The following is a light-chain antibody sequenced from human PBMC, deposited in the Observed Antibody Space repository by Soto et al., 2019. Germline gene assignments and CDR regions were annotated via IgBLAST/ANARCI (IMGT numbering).Light chain of an antibody. V-gene: IGKV1-39*01. CDR3: QRSYSTPPLT. Sequence: DIQMTQSPSSLSASVGDRVTITCRASQSISSYLNWYQQKPGKAPKLQIYAASSLQSGVPSRFSGSGSGTDFTLTISSLQPEDFATYYCQRSYSTPPLTFGGGTKVDIK. J-gene: IGKJ4*01. CDR1: QSISSY. CDR2: AAS.